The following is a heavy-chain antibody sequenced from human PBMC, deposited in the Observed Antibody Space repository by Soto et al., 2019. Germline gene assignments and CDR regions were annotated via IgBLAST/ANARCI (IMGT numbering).Heavy chain of an antibody. CDR1: GGSISSYY. CDR2: MYNSGST. J-gene: IGHJ6*02. D-gene: IGHD6-6*01. V-gene: IGHV4-59*01. Sequence: SETLSLTCTVSGGSISSYYWTWIRQPPGKGLEWIGFMYNSGSTHYNPSLKSRVTISLDTSKNQFSLKLSSVTAADTAVYYCARHGPSIAAVFYGMDVWGQGTTVTVSS. CDR3: ARHGPSIAAVFYGMDV.